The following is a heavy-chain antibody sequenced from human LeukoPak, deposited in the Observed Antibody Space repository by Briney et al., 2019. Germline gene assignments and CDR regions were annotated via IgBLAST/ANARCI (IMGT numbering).Heavy chain of an antibody. CDR1: GGSIRSSYYY. J-gene: IGHJ4*02. CDR2: IYYSGST. CDR3: ARDASYDSSGYYYS. V-gene: IGHV4-31*03. Sequence: SETLSLTCTVSGGSIRSSYYYWSWIRQHPGKGLEWIGYIYYSGSTYYNPSLKSRVTISVDTSKNQFSLKLSSVTAADTAVYYCARDASYDSSGYYYSWGQGTLVTVSS. D-gene: IGHD3-22*01.